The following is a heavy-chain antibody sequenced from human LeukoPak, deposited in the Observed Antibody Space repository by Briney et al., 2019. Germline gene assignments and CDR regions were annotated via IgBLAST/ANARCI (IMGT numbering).Heavy chain of an antibody. V-gene: IGHV4-34*01. J-gene: IGHJ4*02. D-gene: IGHD6-19*01. Sequence: SETLSLTCAVSGGSFSGYYWSWIRQPPGKGLEWIGEINHSGSTNYNPSLKSRVTISVDTSKNQFSLKLSSVTAADTAVYYCARGIAVADFDYWGQGTLVTVSS. CDR3: ARGIAVADFDY. CDR2: INHSGST. CDR1: GGSFSGYY.